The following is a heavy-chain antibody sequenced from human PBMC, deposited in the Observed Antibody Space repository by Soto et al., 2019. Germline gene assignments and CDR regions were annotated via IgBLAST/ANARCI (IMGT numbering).Heavy chain of an antibody. V-gene: IGHV5-51*01. CDR2: IYPGDSDT. J-gene: IGHJ6*02. D-gene: IGHD4-17*01. CDR1: GYSFTSYW. CDR3: ARLPVTYPKHRYYYYGMDV. Sequence: GESLKISCKGSGYSFTSYWIGWVRQMPGKGLEWMGIIYPGDSDTRYSPSFQGQVTISADKSISTAYLQWSSLKASDTAMYYCARLPVTYPKHRYYYYGMDVWGQGTTGTCSS.